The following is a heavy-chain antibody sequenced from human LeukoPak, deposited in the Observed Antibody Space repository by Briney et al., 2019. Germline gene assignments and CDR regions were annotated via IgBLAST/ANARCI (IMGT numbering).Heavy chain of an antibody. Sequence: GGSLRLSCAASGFGVSRNYMNWVRQAPGKGLEWVSILYSNGDTYYGNSVKGRFTISRDDSKNTLYLQMDSLRVEDTAVYYCARSQITMIRGDFDYWGQGTLVTVSS. CDR2: LYSNGDT. CDR3: ARSQITMIRGDFDY. CDR1: GFGVSRNY. D-gene: IGHD3-10*01. J-gene: IGHJ4*02. V-gene: IGHV3-66*01.